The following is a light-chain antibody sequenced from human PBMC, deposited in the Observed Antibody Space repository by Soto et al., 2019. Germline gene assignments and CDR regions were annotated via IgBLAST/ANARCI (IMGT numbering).Light chain of an antibody. Sequence: EIVLTQSPGTLSLSPGERGTLSCRASQIVSKNYLAWYQQKPGLAPRLLIYGASSRATGIPDRFSGSGSGTDFTLTISRLETEDVAVYSCQQYASSPLTFGGGTKVEIK. V-gene: IGKV3-20*01. CDR2: GAS. CDR1: QIVSKNY. CDR3: QQYASSPLT. J-gene: IGKJ4*01.